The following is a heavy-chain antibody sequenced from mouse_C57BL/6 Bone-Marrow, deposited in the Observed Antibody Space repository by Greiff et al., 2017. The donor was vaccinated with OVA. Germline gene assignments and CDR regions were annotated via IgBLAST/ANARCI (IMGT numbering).Heavy chain of an antibody. Sequence: VQLQQPGAELVKPGASVKMSCKASGYSFTSYWINWVKQRPGQGLEWIGDIYPGSGSTNYNEKLKSKATLTVDTSSSTAYMQLSSLTSEDAAVYYCARDDCGNFFDYWGQGTTLTVSS. CDR1: GYSFTSYW. J-gene: IGHJ2*01. V-gene: IGHV1-55*01. D-gene: IGHD2-1*01. CDR3: ARDDCGNFFDY. CDR2: IYPGSGST.